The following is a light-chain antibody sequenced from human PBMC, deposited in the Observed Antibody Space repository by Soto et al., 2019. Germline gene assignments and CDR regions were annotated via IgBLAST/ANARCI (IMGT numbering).Light chain of an antibody. CDR2: GAS. J-gene: IGKJ1*01. Sequence: ESVLTQSPGTLSLSPGEGATLSCRASQSIGGNFLAWYQQRRGQAPRLLIHGASNRATGIPDRFSGSGSGTDFTLTITRLEPEDFAVYYCQQYGGSPRTFGQGTKVEVK. CDR3: QQYGGSPRT. V-gene: IGKV3-20*01. CDR1: QSIGGNF.